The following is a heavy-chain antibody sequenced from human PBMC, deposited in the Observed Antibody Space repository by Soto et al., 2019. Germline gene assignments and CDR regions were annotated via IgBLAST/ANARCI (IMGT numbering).Heavy chain of an antibody. J-gene: IGHJ4*02. CDR3: AKDTADIVVVPAAMLDY. D-gene: IGHD2-2*01. Sequence: GGSLRLSCAAYGFTFSSYGMHWVRQAPGKGLEWVAVISYDGSNKYYADSVKGRFTISRDNSKNMLYLQMNSLRAEDTAVYFCAKDTADIVVVPAAMLDYWAQGTLVTVSS. V-gene: IGHV3-30*18. CDR1: GFTFSSYG. CDR2: ISYDGSNK.